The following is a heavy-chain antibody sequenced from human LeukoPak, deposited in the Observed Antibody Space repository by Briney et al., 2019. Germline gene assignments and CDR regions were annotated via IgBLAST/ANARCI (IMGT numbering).Heavy chain of an antibody. CDR3: ARDVGYRVDD. CDR2: INRDGSST. D-gene: IGHD1-1*01. Sequence: GGSLRLSCAASGFTFSTYWMHWVRQAPGKGLVWVSRINRDGSSTSYADSVKGRFTISRDNAKNTLYLQMNSLRAEDTAVYYCARDVGYRVDDCGPGTLVTVS. J-gene: IGHJ4*02. CDR1: GFTFSTYW. V-gene: IGHV3-74*01.